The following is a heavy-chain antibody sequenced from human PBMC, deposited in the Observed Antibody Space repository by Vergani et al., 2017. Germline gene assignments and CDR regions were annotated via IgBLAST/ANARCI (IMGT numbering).Heavy chain of an antibody. CDR1: GGSLSSGGYY. Sequence: QVQLPESGPGLVKPSKTLSLTCPVSGGSLSSGGYYWSWIRQHPGKGLEWIGYIYYSGSTYYNPSLKSRVTISVDTSKNQFSLKLSSVTAADTAVYYCARDRGIAAPFDYWGQGTLVTVSS. D-gene: IGHD6-25*01. V-gene: IGHV4-31*03. CDR3: ARDRGIAAPFDY. J-gene: IGHJ4*02. CDR2: IYYSGST.